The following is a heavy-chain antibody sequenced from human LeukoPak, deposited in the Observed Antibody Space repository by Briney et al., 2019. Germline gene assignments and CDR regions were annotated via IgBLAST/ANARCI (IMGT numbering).Heavy chain of an antibody. CDR1: GFSFSGFT. D-gene: IGHD6-19*01. CDR2: IKQDGSEK. J-gene: IGHJ4*02. CDR3: ARDSQTKRTYSSGAYYFDY. Sequence: QPGGSLRLSCATSGFSFSGFTMHWLSQAPGKGLEWVANIKQDGSEKYYVDSVKGRFTISRDNAKNSLYLQMNSLRAEDTAVYYCARDSQTKRTYSSGAYYFDYWGQGTLVTVSS. V-gene: IGHV3-7*01.